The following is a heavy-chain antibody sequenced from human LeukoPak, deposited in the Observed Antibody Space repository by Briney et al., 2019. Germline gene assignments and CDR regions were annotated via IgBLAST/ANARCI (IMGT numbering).Heavy chain of an antibody. CDR2: VRSDGNTK. CDR3: AKGLGYCSSTSRYGGKYYYMDV. J-gene: IGHJ6*03. CDR1: GFSFSTYG. D-gene: IGHD2-2*01. V-gene: IGHV3-30*02. Sequence: PGGSLRLSCAASGFSFSTYGMHWVRQAPGKGLEWVAFVRSDGNTKYYADSVKGRFTISRDNSKNTLYLEMNSLRAEDTAVYYCAKGLGYCSSTSRYGGKYYYMDVWGKGTTVTVSS.